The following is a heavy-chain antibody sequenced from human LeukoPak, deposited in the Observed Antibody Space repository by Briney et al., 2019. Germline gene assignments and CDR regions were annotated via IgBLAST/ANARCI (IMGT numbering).Heavy chain of an antibody. CDR2: IYTDGST. D-gene: IGHD3-22*01. CDR3: AKSYYDYSTYYSYYFNL. Sequence: SETLSLTCTVSGGSISSDYWSWIRQPPGRGLEWIGYIYTDGSTNYNPSLKSRVTISVDTSKNQFALKLSSVTAADTAVYYCAKSYYDYSTYYSYYFNLWGRGALVTVSS. CDR1: GGSISSDY. V-gene: IGHV4-4*09. J-gene: IGHJ4*02.